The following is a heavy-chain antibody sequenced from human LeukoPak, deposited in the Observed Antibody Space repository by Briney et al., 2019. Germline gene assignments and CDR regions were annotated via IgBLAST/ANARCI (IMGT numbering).Heavy chain of an antibody. J-gene: IGHJ5*02. V-gene: IGHV4-61*05. D-gene: IGHD3-10*01. CDR1: GDSINSSPYY. CDR3: VRGPYGSGISNWFDP. CDR2: IYYSGDT. Sequence: SETLSLTCTVSGDSINSSPYYWGWIRQPPGKGLEWIGYIYYSGDTNYNPSLQSRVTVSVDTSKNQFSLKLTSVTAADTAVYYCVRGPYGSGISNWFDPWGQGTLVIVSS.